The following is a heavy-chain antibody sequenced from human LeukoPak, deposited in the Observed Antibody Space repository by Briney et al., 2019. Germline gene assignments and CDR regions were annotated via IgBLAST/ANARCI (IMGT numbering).Heavy chain of an antibody. CDR2: ISSSSSYI. CDR1: GFNFSTYT. J-gene: IGHJ4*02. Sequence: TGGSLRLSCAASGFNFSTYTMNWVRQAPGKGLEWVSSISSSSSYIYYADAVKGRFTISRDNSKNTLYLQMNSLRAEDTAVYYCAKEGAMVTPLYFFDYWGQGTLVTVSS. CDR3: AKEGAMVTPLYFFDY. D-gene: IGHD4-23*01. V-gene: IGHV3-21*01.